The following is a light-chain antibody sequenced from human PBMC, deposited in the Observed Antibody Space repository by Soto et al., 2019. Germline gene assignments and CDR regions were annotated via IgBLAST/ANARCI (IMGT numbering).Light chain of an antibody. V-gene: IGKV1-6*01. CDR2: TAS. Sequence: AIQMTQSPSSLSASVGDRVIITCRASQAIRNDLGWYQQKPGKAPKLLIYTASTLQSGVPSRFSGSGSAADFTLTIRSLQPEDFATYYCLQDYNYLLTFGGGTKGDIK. CDR3: LQDYNYLLT. J-gene: IGKJ4*02. CDR1: QAIRND.